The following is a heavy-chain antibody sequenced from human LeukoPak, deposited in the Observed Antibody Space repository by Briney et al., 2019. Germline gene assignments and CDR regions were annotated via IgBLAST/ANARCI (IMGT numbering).Heavy chain of an antibody. CDR3: AKVGAAAYFDY. V-gene: IGHV3-23*01. Sequence: GRPLRLSCAASGFTFSSYAMSWVRQAPGKGLEWVSAISGSGGSTYSADSVKGRFTIPRDSSKNTLHLQMNRLRAEDTAVYYCAKVGAAAYFDYWGQGTLVTVSS. D-gene: IGHD2-15*01. J-gene: IGHJ4*02. CDR2: ISGSGGST. CDR1: GFTFSSYA.